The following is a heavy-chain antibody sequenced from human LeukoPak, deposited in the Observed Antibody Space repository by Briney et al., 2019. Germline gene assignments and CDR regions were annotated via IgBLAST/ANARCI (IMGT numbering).Heavy chain of an antibody. J-gene: IGHJ6*02. CDR2: IIPIVVIA. Sequence: SVKLSYKASEPTFTSYAISWLRQAPGQGLEWMSRIIPIVVIANYAQKFQGRVTITADKARSTPYIERSSLRSADSAVYHCERGANSGIFGVVLSYYYGMDVWGQGTTVTVPS. CDR1: EPTFTSYA. D-gene: IGHD3-3*01. V-gene: IGHV1-69*04. CDR3: ERGANSGIFGVVLSYYYGMDV.